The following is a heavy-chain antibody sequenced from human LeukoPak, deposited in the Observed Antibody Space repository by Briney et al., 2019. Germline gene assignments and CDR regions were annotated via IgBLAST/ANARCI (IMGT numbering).Heavy chain of an antibody. Sequence: GGSLRLSCAASGFTFSTYWMTWVRQSPGKGLEWVANIKQDGSEKYYVDSVKGRFTISRDNAKNSLYLQMNSLRAEDTAVYYCAKSGYNRFDYWGQGTLVTVSS. V-gene: IGHV3-7*03. CDR2: IKQDGSEK. CDR1: GFTFSTYW. D-gene: IGHD5-24*01. CDR3: AKSGYNRFDY. J-gene: IGHJ4*02.